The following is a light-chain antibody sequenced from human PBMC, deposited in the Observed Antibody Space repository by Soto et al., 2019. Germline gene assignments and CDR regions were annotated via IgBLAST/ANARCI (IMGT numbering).Light chain of an antibody. CDR3: CSFAGSYTDV. J-gene: IGLJ1*01. V-gene: IGLV2-11*01. CDR1: XSDVGRYDY. Sequence: QSALTQLRSVSGSPGQSVTISCTGTXSDVGRYDYVSWYQQHPGKAPKLIIYDVSERPSGVPDRFSCSKFGNTASLTISGLQAEDEADYSCCSFAGSYTDVFGTGTKFTVL. CDR2: DVS.